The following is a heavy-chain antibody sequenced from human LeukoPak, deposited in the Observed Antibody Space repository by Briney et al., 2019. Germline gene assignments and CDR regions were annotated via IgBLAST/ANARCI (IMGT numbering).Heavy chain of an antibody. V-gene: IGHV3-7*01. CDR1: GFTFSSYW. Sequence: GGSLRLSCAASGFTFSSYWMSWVRQAPGKGLEWVANIKQDGSEKYYVDSVKGRFTISRDNAKNSLYLQMNSLRAEDTAVYYCAKEGRELWSGGYYFDYWGQGTLVTVSS. J-gene: IGHJ4*02. D-gene: IGHD3-10*01. CDR3: AKEGRELWSGGYYFDY. CDR2: IKQDGSEK.